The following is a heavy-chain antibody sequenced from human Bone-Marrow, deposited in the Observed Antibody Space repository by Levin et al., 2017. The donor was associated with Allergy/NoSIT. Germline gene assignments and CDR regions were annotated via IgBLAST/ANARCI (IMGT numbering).Heavy chain of an antibody. CDR3: AKKGVVVIIRVLANLHDY. V-gene: IGHV3-23*01. J-gene: IGHJ4*02. CDR2: ISGSGGST. CDR1: GFTFSSYA. Sequence: AGGSLRLSCAASGFTFSSYAMSWVRQAPGKGLEWVSAISGSGGSTYYADSVKGRFTISRDNSKNTLYLQMNSLRAEDTAVYYCAKKGVVVIIRVLANLHDYWGQGTLVTVSS. D-gene: IGHD3-3*01.